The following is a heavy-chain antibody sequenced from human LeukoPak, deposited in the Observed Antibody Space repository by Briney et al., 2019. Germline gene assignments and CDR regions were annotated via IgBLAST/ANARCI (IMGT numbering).Heavy chain of an antibody. CDR1: GFTFSSYW. V-gene: IGHV3-7*01. D-gene: IGHD5-18*01. J-gene: IGHJ3*02. CDR3: ARADTAMKDAFDI. CDR2: IKQDGSEK. Sequence: GGSLRLSCAASGFTFSSYWMSGVRQAPGKGLEWVANIKQDGSEKYYVDSVKGRFTISRDNAKNSLYLQMNSMRAEDTAVYYCARADTAMKDAFDIWGQGTMVTVPS.